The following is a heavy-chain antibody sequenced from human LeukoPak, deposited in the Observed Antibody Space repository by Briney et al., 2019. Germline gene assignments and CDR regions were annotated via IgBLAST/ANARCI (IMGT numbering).Heavy chain of an antibody. CDR1: GGTFSSYA. Sequence: SVKVSCKASGGTFSSYAISWVRQAPGQGLEWMGRIIPIFGIANYAQKFQGRVTITADKSTSTAYMELSSLRSEDTAVYYCARDLAKDYYDSSGYPPDYWGQGTLVTASS. CDR3: ARDLAKDYYDSSGYPPDY. D-gene: IGHD3-22*01. V-gene: IGHV1-69*04. CDR2: IIPIFGIA. J-gene: IGHJ4*02.